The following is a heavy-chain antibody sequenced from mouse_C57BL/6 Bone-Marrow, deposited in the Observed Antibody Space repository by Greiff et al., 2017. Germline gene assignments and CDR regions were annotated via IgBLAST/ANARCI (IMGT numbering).Heavy chain of an antibody. CDR3: ARGPMDY. J-gene: IGHJ4*01. CDR1: GYSITSGYY. Sequence: EVQLVESGPGLVKPSQSLSLTCSVTGYSITSGYYCNWIRQLPGNKLELMGYITYNCSTNYNPSLKNRTPLTRYTSSNPLFLKFTSVTTEDTAAYYCARGPMDYWGQGTSVTVSS. V-gene: IGHV3-6*01. CDR2: ITYNCST.